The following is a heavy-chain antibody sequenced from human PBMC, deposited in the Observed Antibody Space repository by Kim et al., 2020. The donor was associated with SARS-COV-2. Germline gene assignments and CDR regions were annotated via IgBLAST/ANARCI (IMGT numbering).Heavy chain of an antibody. Sequence: SETLSLTCTVSGGSVSSGSYYWSWIRQPPGKGLEWIGYIYYSGSTNYNPSFKSRVTISVDTSKNQFSLKLSSVTAADTAVYYCARCSIGPWHWNYGAYDYWGQGTLGTVSS. CDR1: GGSVSSGSYY. D-gene: IGHD1-7*01. CDR2: IYYSGST. CDR3: ARCSIGPWHWNYGAYDY. J-gene: IGHJ4*02. V-gene: IGHV4-61*01.